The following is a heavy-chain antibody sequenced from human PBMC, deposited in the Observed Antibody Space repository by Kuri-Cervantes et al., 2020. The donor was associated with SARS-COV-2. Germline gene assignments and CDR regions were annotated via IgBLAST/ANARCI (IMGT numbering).Heavy chain of an antibody. CDR2: IHSSGSST. CDR3: ARGDFWNGYCNWYFDL. CDR1: GFMISSYW. Sequence: GGSLRLSCEASGFMISSYWMHWVRQVPEKGQVWVSRIHSSGSSTGYADSVKGRFTISRDNAKNTLYLQMNSLRVEDTAVYYCARGDFWNGYCNWYFDLWGRGTLVTVSS. D-gene: IGHD3-3*01. V-gene: IGHV3-74*01. J-gene: IGHJ2*01.